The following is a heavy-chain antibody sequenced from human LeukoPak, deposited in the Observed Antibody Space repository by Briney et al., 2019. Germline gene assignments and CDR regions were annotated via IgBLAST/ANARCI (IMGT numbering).Heavy chain of an antibody. V-gene: IGHV4-4*02. D-gene: IGHD4-17*01. CDR3: ARGGDYRFDY. CDR2: IHHSGST. Sequence: SGTLSLTCAVSGGSISSGSWWGWIRQPPGKGLEWVGEIHHSGSTNYNPSLKSRVTLSVDKSKNQLSLRLTSVTAADTAVYYCARGGDYRFDYWGQGTLVTVSS. J-gene: IGHJ4*02. CDR1: GGSISSGSW.